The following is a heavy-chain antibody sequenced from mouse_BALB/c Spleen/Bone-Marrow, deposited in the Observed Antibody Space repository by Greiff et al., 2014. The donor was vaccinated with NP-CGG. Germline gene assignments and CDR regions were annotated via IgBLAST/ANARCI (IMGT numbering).Heavy chain of an antibody. CDR2: ISSGSSTI. Sequence: EVQLVESGGGLVQPGGSRKLSCAASGFTFSSFAMHWVRQAPEKGLEWVAYISSGSSTIYYADTVMGRFTISRDNPKNTLFLQMTSVRSEDTAMYYCARSGSSSGCFDYWGQGTTLTVSS. CDR3: ARSGSSSGCFDY. CDR1: GFTFSSFA. J-gene: IGHJ2*01. V-gene: IGHV5-17*02. D-gene: IGHD1-1*01.